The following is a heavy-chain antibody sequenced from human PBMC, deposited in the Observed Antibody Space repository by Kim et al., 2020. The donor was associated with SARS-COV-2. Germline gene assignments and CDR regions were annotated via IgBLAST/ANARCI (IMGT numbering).Heavy chain of an antibody. V-gene: IGHV1-18*01. Sequence: NYAQKLQGRVTMTTDTSTSTAYMELRSLRSDDTAVYYCARDGLLSGMDVWGQGTTVTVSS. J-gene: IGHJ6*02. CDR3: ARDGLLSGMDV.